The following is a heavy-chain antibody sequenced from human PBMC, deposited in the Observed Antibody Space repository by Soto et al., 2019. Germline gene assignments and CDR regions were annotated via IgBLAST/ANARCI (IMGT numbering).Heavy chain of an antibody. V-gene: IGHV3-11*01. CDR2: ISSTGKNI. CDR3: GRSHGAGSY. Sequence: QMRLVESGGDLVKPGESLRLSCVASGFTFIDYYMNWVRQAPGKGLEWISYISSTGKNIYYSDSVKGRFIVSRDNAKNSLFLQMNSLTADDTAVYYCGRSHGAGSYWGQGTRVTVSS. J-gene: IGHJ4*02. CDR1: GFTFIDYY. D-gene: IGHD4-17*01.